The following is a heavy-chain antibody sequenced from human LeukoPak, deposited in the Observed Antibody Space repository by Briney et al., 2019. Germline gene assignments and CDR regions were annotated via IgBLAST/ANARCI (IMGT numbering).Heavy chain of an antibody. CDR2: INIDGSNT. D-gene: IGHD1-26*01. V-gene: IGHV3-74*01. J-gene: IGHJ4*02. CDR1: GFPFSSYW. Sequence: GGSLSLSCAAAGFPFSSYWMHWVSQAPGRGLVWVSRINIDGSNTNYADSVKGRFTISRDNAKNTLYLQMDSLRAEDTAVYYCARSLGGAYDYWGQGTLVTVSS. CDR3: ARSLGGAYDY.